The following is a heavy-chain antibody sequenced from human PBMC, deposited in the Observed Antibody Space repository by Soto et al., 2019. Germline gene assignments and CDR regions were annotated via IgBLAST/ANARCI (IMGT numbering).Heavy chain of an antibody. J-gene: IGHJ4*02. CDR1: EFTFSSYW. CDR3: ARDPPTTVTSVNFDY. Sequence: GGSLRLSCETSEFTFSSYWMTWVRRTPGKGLEWVANIDGEGGEKNYADSVKGRFTISRDNAKNSLYLQMNSLRAEDTAVYYCARDPPTTVTSVNFDYWGQGTLVTVSS. D-gene: IGHD4-17*01. V-gene: IGHV3-7*05. CDR2: IDGEGGEK.